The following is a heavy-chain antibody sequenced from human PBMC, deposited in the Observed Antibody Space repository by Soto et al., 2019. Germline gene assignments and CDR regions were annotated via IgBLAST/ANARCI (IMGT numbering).Heavy chain of an antibody. D-gene: IGHD2-2*01. CDR3: ARDCSCSSTSTEPLDY. J-gene: IGHJ4*02. CDR2: INAGNGNT. CDR1: GYTFTSYA. V-gene: IGHV1-3*01. Sequence: ASVKVSCKASGYTFTSYAMHWVRQAPGQRLEWMGWINAGNGNTKYSQKFQGRVTITRDTSASTAYMELSSLRSEDTAVYYCARDCSCSSTSTEPLDYWGQGTLVTVSS.